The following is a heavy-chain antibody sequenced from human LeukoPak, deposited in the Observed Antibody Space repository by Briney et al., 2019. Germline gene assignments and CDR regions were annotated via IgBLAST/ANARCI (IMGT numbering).Heavy chain of an antibody. CDR1: GFTFSNYW. CDR3: AGIALGWLDP. J-gene: IGHJ5*02. D-gene: IGHD7-27*01. V-gene: IGHV3-7*01. Sequence: GGSLRLSCAASGFTFSNYWMSWVRQAPGKGLEWVATIDQDGSDKFSVDSVKGRFTISRDNTRNSMYLQMQSLRVEDTAVYYCAGIALGWLDPWGQGALVTVSS. CDR2: IDQDGSDK.